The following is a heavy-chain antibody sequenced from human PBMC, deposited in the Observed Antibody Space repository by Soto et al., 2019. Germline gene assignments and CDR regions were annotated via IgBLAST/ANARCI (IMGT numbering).Heavy chain of an antibody. J-gene: IGHJ5*02. Sequence: ASVKVSCKASGYTFTSYGISWVRQAPGQGLEWMGWISAYNGNTNHAQKLQGRVTMTTDTSTSTAYMELRSLRSDDTAVYYCARRISSGRPGGWFDPWGQGTLVTVSS. CDR3: ARRISSGRPGGWFDP. CDR2: ISAYNGNT. CDR1: GYTFTSYG. V-gene: IGHV1-18*01. D-gene: IGHD6-19*01.